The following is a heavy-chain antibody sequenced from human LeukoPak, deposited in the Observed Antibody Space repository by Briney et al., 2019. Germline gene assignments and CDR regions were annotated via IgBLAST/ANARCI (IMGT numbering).Heavy chain of an antibody. CDR2: INPNSGGT. J-gene: IGHJ4*02. V-gene: IGHV1-2*04. Sequence: ASVKVSCKASGYTFTGYYMHWVRQAPAQGLEWMGWINPNSGGTNYAQKFQGWVTMTRDTSISTAYMELSRLRSDDTAVYYCARETGRGYGSGSYYDYWGQGTLVTVSS. CDR1: GYTFTGYY. D-gene: IGHD3-10*01. CDR3: ARETGRGYGSGSYYDY.